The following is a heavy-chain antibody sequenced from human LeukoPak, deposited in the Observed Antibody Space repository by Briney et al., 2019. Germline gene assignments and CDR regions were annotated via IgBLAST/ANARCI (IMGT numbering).Heavy chain of an antibody. CDR3: ARMQKDGVYYFDY. D-gene: IGHD5-24*01. V-gene: IGHV1-8*01. CDR2: RNPNSCNT. Sequence: ASVKVSCKTSGYTFTSHDINWVRQATGQGREWMGGRNPNSCNTGYAQKCQGRITRTRDPSIRTAYMELSSLRSEDTAMYYCARMQKDGVYYFDYWGQGTLVTVSS. J-gene: IGHJ4*02. CDR1: GYTFTSHD.